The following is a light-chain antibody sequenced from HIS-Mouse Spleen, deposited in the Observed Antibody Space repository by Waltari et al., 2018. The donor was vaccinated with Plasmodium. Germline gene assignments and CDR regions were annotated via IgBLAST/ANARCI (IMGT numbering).Light chain of an antibody. V-gene: IGKV3-15*01. Sequence: EIVMTQSPATLSVSPGARATLSCRASQSVRSNLTWSQQKLGQAPRLLIYGASTRATGIPARFSGSGSGTEFTLTISSLQSEDFAVYYCQQYNNWSFTFGPGTKVDIE. J-gene: IGKJ3*01. CDR1: QSVRSN. CDR2: GAS. CDR3: QQYNNWSFT.